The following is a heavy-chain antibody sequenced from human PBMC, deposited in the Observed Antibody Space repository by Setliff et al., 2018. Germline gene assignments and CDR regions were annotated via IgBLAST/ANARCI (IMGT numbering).Heavy chain of an antibody. CDR3: ARTINFLGSGTWGYMDV. V-gene: IGHV4-39*01. CDR1: GGSITTSSYS. D-gene: IGHD3-10*01. J-gene: IGHJ6*03. Sequence: SETLSLTCTVSGGSITTSSYSWSWVRQPPGKRLEWIGDIDHGGGSSYNPSLQSRVTLSLDTSENEFSLRLTSVTAADTAVYFCARTINFLGSGTWGYMDVWGKGTTVTVSS. CDR2: IDHGGGS.